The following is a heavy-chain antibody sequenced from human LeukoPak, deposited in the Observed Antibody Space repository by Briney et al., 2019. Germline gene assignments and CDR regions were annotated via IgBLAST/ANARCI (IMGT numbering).Heavy chain of an antibody. J-gene: IGHJ4*02. D-gene: IGHD3-3*01. CDR3: ARGLFGARDY. CDR1: GGSFSGYY. Sequence: PSETLSLTCAVYGGSFSGYYWSWIRQPPGKGLEWIGEINHSGSTNYNPSLKSRVTISVDTSKNQFSLKLSSVTAADTAVYYCARGLFGARDYWGQGTLVTVSS. CDR2: INHSGST. V-gene: IGHV4-34*01.